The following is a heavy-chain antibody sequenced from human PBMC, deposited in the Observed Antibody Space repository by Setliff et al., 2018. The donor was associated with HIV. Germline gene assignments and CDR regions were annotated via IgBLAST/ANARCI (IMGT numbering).Heavy chain of an antibody. D-gene: IGHD3-16*01. V-gene: IGHV3-23*01. Sequence: GGSLRLFCAASGFTFSSYAMSWVRQAPGKGLEWVSTGGAVGAPTHYAESVKGRFTISKDNSRDTLYLQMSSLREEDTAVYYCAKVFAYGIDGFDIWGQGTMVTVSS. CDR3: AKVFAYGIDGFDI. CDR1: GFTFSSYA. J-gene: IGHJ3*02. CDR2: GGAVGAPT.